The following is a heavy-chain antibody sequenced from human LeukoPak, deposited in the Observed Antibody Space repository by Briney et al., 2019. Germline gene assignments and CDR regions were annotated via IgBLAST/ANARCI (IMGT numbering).Heavy chain of an antibody. CDR2: TYPGDSDT. CDR1: GYSFTSYW. D-gene: IGHD3-22*01. J-gene: IGHJ4*02. V-gene: IGHV5-51*01. CDR3: ARHGGYYDSSGYYPPGDY. Sequence: GESLKIFCKGSGYSFTSYWIGWVRQMPGKGLEWMGITYPGDSDTRYSPSFQGQVTISADKSISTAYLQWSSLKASDTAMYYCARHGGYYDSSGYYPPGDYWGQGTLVTVSS.